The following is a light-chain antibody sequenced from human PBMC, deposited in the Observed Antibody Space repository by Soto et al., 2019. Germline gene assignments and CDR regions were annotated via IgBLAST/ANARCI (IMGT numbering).Light chain of an antibody. CDR1: QSISSY. V-gene: IGKV1-39*01. Sequence: DIQMTQSPSSLSASVGDRVTITCRASQSISSYLNWYQQKPGKAHKLLIYAASSLQSGGPSRFSSSGSGPDITLTISSLQPEDFATYYCQQSYSTPLTFGGGTKVEIK. J-gene: IGKJ4*01. CDR3: QQSYSTPLT. CDR2: AAS.